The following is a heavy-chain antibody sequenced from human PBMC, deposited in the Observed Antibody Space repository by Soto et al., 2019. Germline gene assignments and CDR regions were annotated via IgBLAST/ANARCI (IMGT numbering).Heavy chain of an antibody. CDR2: ISSRASTI. Sequence: PGGSLRLSCAASGFTFNSYEMNWVRQAPGKGLEWISYISSRASTIYYGNSVKGRFTISRDNAKNSLYLQMKSLRVEDTALYYCARGNHYDRLDIWGQGTMVTVSS. CDR3: ARGNHYDRLDI. CDR1: GFTFNSYE. J-gene: IGHJ3*02. D-gene: IGHD3-22*01. V-gene: IGHV3-48*03.